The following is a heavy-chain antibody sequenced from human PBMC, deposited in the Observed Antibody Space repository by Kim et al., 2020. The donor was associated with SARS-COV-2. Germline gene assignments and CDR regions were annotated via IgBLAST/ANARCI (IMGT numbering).Heavy chain of an antibody. CDR3: ASPTQGFHYYAMDV. V-gene: IGHV3-53*01. CDR2: IYSGGST. J-gene: IGHJ6*02. Sequence: GGSLRLSCAASGFTVSSNYMSWVRQAPGKGLEWVSVIYSGGSTYYADSVKRRFTISRDNSQNTLYLHMNSLRAEDTAVFYCASPTQGFHYYAMDVSR. CDR1: GFTVSSNY.